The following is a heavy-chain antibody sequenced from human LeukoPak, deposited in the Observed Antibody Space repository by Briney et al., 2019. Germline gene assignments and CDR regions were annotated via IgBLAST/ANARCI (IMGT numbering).Heavy chain of an antibody. CDR3: ARGSSGSYDY. J-gene: IGHJ4*02. Sequence: GGSLRLSCAASGFTVSTYSMSWVRQAPGKGLEWVATFSSGGRTSYADSVKGRFTISRDNSKNMLYLQMNSLRAEDTAVYYCARGSSGSYDYWGQGTLVTVSS. CDR1: GFTVSTYS. CDR2: FSSGGRT. D-gene: IGHD1-26*01. V-gene: IGHV3-66*01.